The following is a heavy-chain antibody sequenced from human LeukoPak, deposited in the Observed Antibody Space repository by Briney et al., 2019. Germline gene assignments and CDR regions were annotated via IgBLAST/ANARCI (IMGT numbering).Heavy chain of an antibody. CDR2: ISGSGGST. CDR3: AREGHSSGWYNWFDP. D-gene: IGHD6-19*01. Sequence: GGSLRLSCAASGFTFSSYAMSWVRQAPGKGLEWVSAISGSGGSTYYADSVKGRFTISRDNSKNTLYLQMNSLRAEDTAVYYCAREGHSSGWYNWFDPWGQGTLVTVSS. V-gene: IGHV3-23*01. J-gene: IGHJ5*02. CDR1: GFTFSSYA.